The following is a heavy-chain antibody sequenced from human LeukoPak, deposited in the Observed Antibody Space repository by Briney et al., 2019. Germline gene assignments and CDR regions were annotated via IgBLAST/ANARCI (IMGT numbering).Heavy chain of an antibody. J-gene: IGHJ6*04. V-gene: IGHV4-34*01. CDR2: INHSRST. D-gene: IGHD2-2*01. CDR3: ARVPAARVGPLDA. Sequence: PSETLSITCAGYVGAFSGYYWSWILQPPGKGLEGIGEINHSRSTNYNPSLKSRVTISVDTSKNQFSLRLSSVTAADTAVYYCARVPAARVGPLDAWGKGTTVTVSS. CDR1: VGAFSGYY.